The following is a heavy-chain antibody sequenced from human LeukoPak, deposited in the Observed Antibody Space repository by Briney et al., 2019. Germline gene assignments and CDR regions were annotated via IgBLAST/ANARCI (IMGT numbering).Heavy chain of an antibody. CDR3: AREAPTSGSSSYFDY. D-gene: IGHD6-6*01. V-gene: IGHV3-21*01. Sequence: GGSLRLSCAASGFTFSSYSMNWVRQAPGKGLEWVSSISSSSSYIYYADSVKGRFTISRDNAKNSLYLQMNSLRAEDTAVYYCAREAPTSGSSSYFDYWGQGTLVTVSS. CDR1: GFTFSSYS. CDR2: ISSSSSYI. J-gene: IGHJ4*02.